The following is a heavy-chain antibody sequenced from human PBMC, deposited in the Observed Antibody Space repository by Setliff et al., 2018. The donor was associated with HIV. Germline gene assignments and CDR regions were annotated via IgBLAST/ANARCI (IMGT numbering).Heavy chain of an antibody. J-gene: IGHJ6*03. D-gene: IGHD6-6*01. CDR1: GFTFSSYG. V-gene: IGHV3-33*06. CDR2: IWYDGSNK. CDR3: AKEVLRAARYYYYMDV. Sequence: TGESLKISCAASGFTFSSYGMHWVRQAPGKGLEWVAVIWYDGSNKYYADSVKGRFTISRDNSKNTLYLQMNSLRAEDTAVYYCAKEVLRAARYYYYMDVWGKGTTVTVSS.